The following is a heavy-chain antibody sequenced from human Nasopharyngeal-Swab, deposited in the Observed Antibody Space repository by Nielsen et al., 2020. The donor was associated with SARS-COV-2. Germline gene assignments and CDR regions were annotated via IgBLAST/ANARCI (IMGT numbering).Heavy chain of an antibody. Sequence: SETLSLTCAVYGGSFSGSYWGWIRQPPGKGPEWIAEINPSGSTSYNPSLRSRVTLSVDTSMNQVSLEVSSVTAADTAVYYCARGLSGVVPAPILGLGPYYYYYYMDVWGKGTTVTVSS. CDR2: INPSGST. V-gene: IGHV4-34*01. J-gene: IGHJ6*03. D-gene: IGHD2-2*01. CDR3: ARGLSGVVPAPILGLGPYYYYYYMDV. CDR1: GGSFSGSY.